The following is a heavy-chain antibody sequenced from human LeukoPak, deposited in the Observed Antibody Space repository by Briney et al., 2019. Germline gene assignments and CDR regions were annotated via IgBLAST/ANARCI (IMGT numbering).Heavy chain of an antibody. CDR2: IIPIFGTA. D-gene: IGHD2-2*01. Sequence: SVKVSCKASGGTFSSYAISWVRQAPGQGLEWMGGIIPIFGTANYAQKFQGRVTITTDESTSTAYMELSSLRSEDTAVYYCARGVVVVVPAADAGSYYYYMDVWGKGTTVTVSS. V-gene: IGHV1-69*05. CDR3: ARGVVVVVPAADAGSYYYYMDV. J-gene: IGHJ6*03. CDR1: GGTFSSYA.